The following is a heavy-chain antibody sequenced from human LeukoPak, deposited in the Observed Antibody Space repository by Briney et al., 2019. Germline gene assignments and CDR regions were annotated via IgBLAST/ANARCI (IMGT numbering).Heavy chain of an antibody. V-gene: IGHV3-7*01. CDR3: ARDRGYNGFDY. J-gene: IGHJ4*02. CDR1: GFTFSSSW. Sequence: GGSLRLTCVDSGFTFSSSWLTWVRQAPGEGLEWVANINEDGSQKNYVGSVKGRFTISRDNSKNSLYLQMNSLRVEDTAVYYCARDRGYNGFDYGGQETLVTVSS. CDR2: INEDGSQK. D-gene: IGHD1-26*01.